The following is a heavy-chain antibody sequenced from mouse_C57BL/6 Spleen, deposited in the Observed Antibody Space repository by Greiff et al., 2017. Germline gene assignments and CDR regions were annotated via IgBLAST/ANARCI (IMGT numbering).Heavy chain of an antibody. J-gene: IGHJ1*03. CDR3: TRGYYGSSPWYFDV. V-gene: IGHV14-4*01. D-gene: IGHD1-1*01. CDR1: GFNIKDDY. CDR2: IDPENGDT. Sequence: EVQLQESGAELVRPGASVKLSCTASGFNIKDDYMHWVKQRPEQGLEWIGWIDPENGDTEYASKFQGKATITAATSSNTAYLQLSSLTAEDTAVYYCTRGYYGSSPWYFDVWGTGTTVTVSS.